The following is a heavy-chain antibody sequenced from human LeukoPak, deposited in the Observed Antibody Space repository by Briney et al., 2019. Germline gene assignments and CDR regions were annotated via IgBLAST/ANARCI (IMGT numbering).Heavy chain of an antibody. J-gene: IGHJ4*02. Sequence: PGGSLRLSCAASGFTFSSYEMNWVRQAPGKGLKWVSYVSSSGSTIYYADTVKGRFTISRDNAKNSLYLQMNSLRAEDTAVYYCARDYCSGGSCYEDYWGQGTLVTVSS. D-gene: IGHD2-15*01. CDR3: ARDYCSGGSCYEDY. V-gene: IGHV3-48*03. CDR2: VSSSGSTI. CDR1: GFTFSSYE.